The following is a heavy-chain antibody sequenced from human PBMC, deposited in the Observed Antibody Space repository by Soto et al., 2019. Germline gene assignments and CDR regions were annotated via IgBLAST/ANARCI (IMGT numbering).Heavy chain of an antibody. CDR2: IYWDDDK. Sequence: QITLKESGPTLVKPTQTLTLTCTFSGFSLSTSGVGVGWIRQPPGKALEWLALIYWDDDKRYSPSLKSRLTXTXXTSKTQVVLTMPNMDPVDTATYYCAHRQRTVYFDYWGQGTLVTVSS. CDR1: GFSLSTSGVG. V-gene: IGHV2-5*02. J-gene: IGHJ4*02. CDR3: AHRQRTVYFDY. D-gene: IGHD4-17*01.